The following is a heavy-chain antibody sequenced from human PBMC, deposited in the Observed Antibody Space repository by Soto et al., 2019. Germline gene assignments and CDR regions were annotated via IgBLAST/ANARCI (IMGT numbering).Heavy chain of an antibody. V-gene: IGHV1-69*02. CDR2: IIPILGIA. CDR3: ASTRFGVVKLPKHYYYYMDV. CDR1: GGTFSSYT. D-gene: IGHD3-3*01. J-gene: IGHJ6*03. Sequence: ASVKVSCKASGGTFSSYTISWVRQAPGQGLEWMGRIIPILGIANYAQKFQGRVTITADKSTSTAYMELSSLRSEDTAVYYCASTRFGVVKLPKHYYYYMDVWGKGTTVTVSS.